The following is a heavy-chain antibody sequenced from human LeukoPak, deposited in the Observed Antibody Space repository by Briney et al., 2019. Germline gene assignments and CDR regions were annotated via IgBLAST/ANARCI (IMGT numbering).Heavy chain of an antibody. Sequence: GGSLRLSCAASGFTFSSYGMSWVRQAPGKGLEWVSAISGSGGSTYYADSVKGRFTISRDNSKNTLYLQMNSLRGEDTAVYYCASTYYYDSSGYYFDYWGQGTLVTVSS. CDR1: GFTFSSYG. CDR3: ASTYYYDSSGYYFDY. D-gene: IGHD3-22*01. CDR2: ISGSGGST. J-gene: IGHJ4*02. V-gene: IGHV3-23*01.